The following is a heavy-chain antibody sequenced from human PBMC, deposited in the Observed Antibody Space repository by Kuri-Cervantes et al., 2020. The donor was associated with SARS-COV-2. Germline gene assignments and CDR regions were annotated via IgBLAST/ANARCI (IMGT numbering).Heavy chain of an antibody. V-gene: IGHV5-10-1*01. D-gene: IGHD3-3*01. CDR3: ASTVAFWSGYYDY. CDR2: IDPSDSYT. Sequence: GESLKISCKGSGYSFTSYWISWVRQMPGKGLEWMGRIDPSDSYTNYSPSFQGHVTISADKYISTAYLQWSSLKASDTAMYYCASTVAFWSGYYDYWGKGTLVTVSS. J-gene: IGHJ4*02. CDR1: GYSFTSYW.